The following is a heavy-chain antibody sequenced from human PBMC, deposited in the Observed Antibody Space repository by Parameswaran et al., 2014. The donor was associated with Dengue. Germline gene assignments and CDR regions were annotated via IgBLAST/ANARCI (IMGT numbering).Heavy chain of an antibody. J-gene: IGHJ4*02. CDR2: INQSGST. V-gene: IGHV4-34*01. CDR3: ARLSHSMPVDH. D-gene: IGHD2-2*01. Sequence: RWIRQPPGKGLEWIGEINQSGSTNHNPSLKSRVTISVDPSKNQFSLKLTSVTAADTAVYYCARLSHSMPVDHWGQGTLVTVSS.